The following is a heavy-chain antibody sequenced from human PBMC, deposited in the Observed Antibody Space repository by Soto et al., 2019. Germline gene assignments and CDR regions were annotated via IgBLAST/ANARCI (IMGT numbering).Heavy chain of an antibody. V-gene: IGHV1-8*01. CDR3: AREGLGAAAGLLAYHYCSMDV. CDR2: KSHTSGTT. CDR1: GYNFTNYD. Sequence: AAVQVYCKDSGYNFTNYDIHWVQQATGQAVVWTGWKSHTSGTTGYAQKFQRRVTMTRNTSISTAYMELGSLRSEETAVYYCAREGLGAAAGLLAYHYCSMDVWGRGTTVTVCS. J-gene: IGHJ6*02. D-gene: IGHD6-13*01.